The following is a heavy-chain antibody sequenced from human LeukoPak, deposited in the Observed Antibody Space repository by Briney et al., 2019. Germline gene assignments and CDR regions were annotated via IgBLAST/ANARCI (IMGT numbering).Heavy chain of an antibody. D-gene: IGHD5-18*01. V-gene: IGHV3-11*01. CDR1: GFTFSDYY. J-gene: IGHJ6*02. CDR2: ISNSGADK. CDR3: VRGGSRYGNRYYYYGMDV. Sequence: GGSLRLSCATSGFTFSDYYMSWVRQAPGKGLDWVSYISNSGADKPYADSVKGRFTISRDNAKNSLYLQMHSLRAEDTAVCYCVRGGSRYGNRYYYYGMDVWGQGTTVIVPS.